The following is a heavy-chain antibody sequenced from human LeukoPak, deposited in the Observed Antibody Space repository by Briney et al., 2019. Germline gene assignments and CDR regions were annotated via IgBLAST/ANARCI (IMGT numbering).Heavy chain of an antibody. J-gene: IGHJ4*02. V-gene: IGHV3-49*03. D-gene: IGHD3-22*01. CDR2: IRSKAYGGTT. Sequence: GGSLRLSCTASGFTFGDYAMSWFRQAPGKGLEWVGFIRSKAYGGTTECAASVKGRFTISRDDSKSIAYLQMNSLKTEDTAVYYCTRVRHYYDSSGYLSGWWGQGTLVTVSS. CDR1: GFTFGDYA. CDR3: TRVRHYYDSSGYLSGW.